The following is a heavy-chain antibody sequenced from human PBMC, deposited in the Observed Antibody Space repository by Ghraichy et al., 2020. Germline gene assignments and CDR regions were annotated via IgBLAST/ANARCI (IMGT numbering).Heavy chain of an antibody. Sequence: SETLSLTCTVSGGSITDDYWTWTRQPPGKGLEWVGRIYTSGSTIYNPSLKGRVTMSVDTSKNHFSLNLSSVTAADTAVYFCARAPYILTGQDAFDIWGQGTMVTFSS. CDR1: GGSITDDY. V-gene: IGHV4-4*07. CDR3: ARAPYILTGQDAFDI. J-gene: IGHJ3*02. CDR2: IYTSGST. D-gene: IGHD3-9*01.